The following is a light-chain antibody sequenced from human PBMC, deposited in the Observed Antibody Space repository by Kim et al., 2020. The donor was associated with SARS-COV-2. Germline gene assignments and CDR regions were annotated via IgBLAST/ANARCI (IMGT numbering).Light chain of an antibody. CDR2: GAS. J-gene: IGKJ2*03. V-gene: IGKV3-20*01. CDR1: QSVSSSY. Sequence: SPGKRATLSCRASQSVSSSYLAWYQQKPGQAPRLLIYGASSRATGIPDRFSGSGSGTDFTLTISRLEPEDFAVYYCQQYGSSPSYSFGQGTKLEI. CDR3: QQYGSSPSYS.